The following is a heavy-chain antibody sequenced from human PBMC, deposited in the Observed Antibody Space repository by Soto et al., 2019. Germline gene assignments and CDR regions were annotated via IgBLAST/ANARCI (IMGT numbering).Heavy chain of an antibody. CDR2: IYYSGST. CDR3: ARHTPYYYGSGSYYNARNWYFDL. J-gene: IGHJ2*01. V-gene: IGHV4-39*01. D-gene: IGHD3-10*01. Sequence: SETRSLTCTVSGGSISSSSYYWGWIRQPPGKGLEWIGSIYYSGSTYYNPSLKSRVTISVDTSKNQFSLKLSSVTAADTAVYYCARHTPYYYGSGSYYNARNWYFDLWGRGTLVTVSS. CDR1: GGSISSSSYY.